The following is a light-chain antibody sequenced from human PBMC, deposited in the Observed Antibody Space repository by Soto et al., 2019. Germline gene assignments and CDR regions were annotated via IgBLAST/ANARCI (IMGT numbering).Light chain of an antibody. CDR1: QSIAANY. Sequence: EIVLTQSPDTLYLSPGDRATLSCRASQSIAANYLAWYQQKPGQAPRLLISVASNRAAGIPDRFSGSGSGTAFTLTIKRLEPEDFAVYYCHQFATPPLTFGGGTKVEIK. V-gene: IGKV3-20*01. CDR2: VAS. CDR3: HQFATPPLT. J-gene: IGKJ4*01.